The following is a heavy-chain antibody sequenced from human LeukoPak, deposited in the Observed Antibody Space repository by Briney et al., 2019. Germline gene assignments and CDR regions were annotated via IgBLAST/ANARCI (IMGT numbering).Heavy chain of an antibody. V-gene: IGHV4-30-2*01. J-gene: IGHJ6*03. CDR2: IYHSGST. CDR3: ARGDTIFLYYYYMDV. D-gene: IGHD3-9*01. Sequence: SETLSLTCTVSGGSISSGGYYWSWIRQPPGKGLEWIGYIYHSGSTYYNPSLKSRVTISVDRSKNQFSLKLSSVTAADTAVYYCARGDTIFLYYYYMDVWDKGTTVTVSS. CDR1: GGSISSGGYY.